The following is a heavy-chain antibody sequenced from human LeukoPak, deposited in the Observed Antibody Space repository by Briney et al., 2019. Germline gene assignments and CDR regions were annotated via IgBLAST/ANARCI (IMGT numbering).Heavy chain of an antibody. CDR1: GGSISSYY. Sequence: SEALSLTCTVSGGSISSYYWSWIRQPPGKGLEWIGYIYYSGSTNYNPSLKSRVTISVDTSKNQFSLKLSSVTAADTAVYYCARSTYCGGDCYHWGKDAFDIWGQGTMVTVSS. D-gene: IGHD2-21*02. J-gene: IGHJ3*02. CDR2: IYYSGST. V-gene: IGHV4-59*01. CDR3: ARSTYCGGDCYHWGKDAFDI.